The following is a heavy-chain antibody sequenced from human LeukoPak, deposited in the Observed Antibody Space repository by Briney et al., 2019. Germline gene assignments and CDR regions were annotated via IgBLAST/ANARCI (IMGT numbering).Heavy chain of an antibody. CDR3: ARFDFDNYYYYYYMDV. D-gene: IGHD3-9*01. J-gene: IGHJ6*03. Sequence: ASVKVSCQASGGTFISYAISWVRQAPGQGLEWMGGIIPIFGTANYAQKFQGRVTITADESTSTAYMELSSLRSEDTAVYYCARFDFDNYYYYYYMDVWGKGTTVTVSS. CDR2: IIPIFGTA. V-gene: IGHV1-69*13. CDR1: GGTFISYA.